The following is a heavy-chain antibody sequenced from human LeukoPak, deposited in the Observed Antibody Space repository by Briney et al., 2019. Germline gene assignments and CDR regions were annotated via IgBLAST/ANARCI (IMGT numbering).Heavy chain of an antibody. Sequence: ASVKVSCKASGYTFTGYYMHWVRQAPGQGLEWMGRINPNSGGTNYAQKFQGRVTMTRNTSISTAYMELSSLRSEDTAVYYCARADNYDILTGYYIFDYWGQGTLVTVSS. J-gene: IGHJ4*02. CDR3: ARADNYDILTGYYIFDY. D-gene: IGHD3-9*01. CDR1: GYTFTGYY. V-gene: IGHV1-2*06. CDR2: INPNSGGT.